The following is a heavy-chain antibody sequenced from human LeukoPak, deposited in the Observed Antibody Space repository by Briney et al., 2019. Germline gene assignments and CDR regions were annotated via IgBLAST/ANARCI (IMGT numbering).Heavy chain of an antibody. CDR2: ISSSGDST. V-gene: IGHV3-23*01. CDR3: AKVGTIETTEELNWFDP. D-gene: IGHD4-11*01. J-gene: IGHJ5*02. CDR1: GFTFSSYA. Sequence: PGGSLRLSCAASGFTFSSYAMIWVRQAPGKGLEWVSIISSSGDSTYYADSVKGRFTFSRDNSKNTLSLQMSSLGADDTAVYYCAKVGTIETTEELNWFDPWGQGTLVTVSS.